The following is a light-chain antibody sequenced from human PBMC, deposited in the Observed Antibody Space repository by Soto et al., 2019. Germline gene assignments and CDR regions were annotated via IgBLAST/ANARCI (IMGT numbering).Light chain of an antibody. CDR1: QSVSGN. J-gene: IGKJ5*01. Sequence: EIVMRQSPGTLSVSPGEGATLSCRASQSVSGNLAWYQQKPGQAPRLLIYGTSIRATGVPARFSGSGSGTDFTLTISSLEPEDFAVYYCQQRSNWITFGHGTRLEIK. V-gene: IGKV3-11*01. CDR3: QQRSNWIT. CDR2: GTS.